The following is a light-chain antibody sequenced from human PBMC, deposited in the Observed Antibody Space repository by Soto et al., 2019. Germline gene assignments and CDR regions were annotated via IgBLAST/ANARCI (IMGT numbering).Light chain of an antibody. CDR3: QQLNSYPLT. CDR2: GAS. V-gene: IGKV1-9*01. CDR1: QDMNTY. J-gene: IGKJ4*01. Sequence: DMQLTQSASFLSASVGDRVTITCRASQDMNTYIAWYQHTPGKAPKLLIYGASTLQSGVPARFSGSESGAVFTLRISSLQPEDFATYYCQQLNSYPLTFGGGTKVDIK.